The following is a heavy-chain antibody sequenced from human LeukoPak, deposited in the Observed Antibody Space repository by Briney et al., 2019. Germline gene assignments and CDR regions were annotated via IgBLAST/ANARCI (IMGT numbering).Heavy chain of an antibody. J-gene: IGHJ5*02. V-gene: IGHV3-48*04. CDR2: SDTSSSAI. D-gene: IGHD2-15*01. CDR1: VFTFCADS. CDR3: ARDLGYCTGGNCYRWFAA. Sequence: GGSLRLSCATSVFTFCADSVSCVRQFPEKGGECVSFSDTSSSAIHYEESVKGRFTISRDNARNSVYLQMNSMRVQDTAIYYCARDLGYCTGGNCYRWFAAWGQGPLVTVSS.